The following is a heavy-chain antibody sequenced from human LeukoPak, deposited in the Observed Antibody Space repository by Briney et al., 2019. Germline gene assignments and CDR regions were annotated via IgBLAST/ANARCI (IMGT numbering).Heavy chain of an antibody. J-gene: IGHJ4*02. V-gene: IGHV1-24*01. CDR2: FDPEDGET. CDR1: GGTFSSCA. Sequence: PRASVKVSCKASGGTFSSCAISWVRQAPGKGLEWMGGFDPEDGETIYAQKFQGRVTMTEDTSTDTAYMELSSLRSEDTAVYYCATGLEGQLGTVDTGYWGQGTLVTVSS. CDR3: ATGLEGQLGTVDTGY. D-gene: IGHD1-1*01.